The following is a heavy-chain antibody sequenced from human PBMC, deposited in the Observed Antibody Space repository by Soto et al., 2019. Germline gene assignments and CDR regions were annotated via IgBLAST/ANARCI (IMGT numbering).Heavy chain of an antibody. V-gene: IGHV3-30*18. D-gene: IGHD6-19*01. CDR3: AKDLGSGWYGGDY. Sequence: HPGGSLRLSCAASGFTFSSYGMHWVRQAPGKGLEWVAVISYDGSNKYYADSVKGRFTISRDNSKNTLYLQMNSLRAEDTAVYYCAKDLGSGWYGGDYWGQGTLVTVSS. J-gene: IGHJ4*02. CDR1: GFTFSSYG. CDR2: ISYDGSNK.